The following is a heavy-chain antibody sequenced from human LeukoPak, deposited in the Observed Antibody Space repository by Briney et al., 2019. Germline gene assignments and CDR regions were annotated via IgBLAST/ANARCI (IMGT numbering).Heavy chain of an antibody. CDR2: MYSGGST. Sequence: GESLKISCAASGFTVSNNYMSWVRQAPGKGLEWVSVMYSGGSTYYADSVKGRFSISRDNSKNTLYFQMNSLRAEDTAVYYCARDREYVPGAFDCWGQGTLVTVSS. J-gene: IGHJ4*02. D-gene: IGHD3-10*02. CDR3: ARDREYVPGAFDC. CDR1: GFTVSNNY. V-gene: IGHV3-53*01.